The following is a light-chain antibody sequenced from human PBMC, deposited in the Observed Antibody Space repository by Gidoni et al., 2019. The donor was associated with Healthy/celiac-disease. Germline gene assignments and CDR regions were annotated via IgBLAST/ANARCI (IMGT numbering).Light chain of an antibody. J-gene: IGLJ3*02. CDR2: QDS. CDR3: QAWDSSFWV. Sequence: SYELTQPPSVSVSPGQTASITCSGDKLGDKYACWYQQKPGQPPVLVIYQDSKRPSGIPERFSGSNSGNTATLTISGTQAMDEADYYCQAWDSSFWVFGGGTKLTVL. CDR1: KLGDKY. V-gene: IGLV3-1*01.